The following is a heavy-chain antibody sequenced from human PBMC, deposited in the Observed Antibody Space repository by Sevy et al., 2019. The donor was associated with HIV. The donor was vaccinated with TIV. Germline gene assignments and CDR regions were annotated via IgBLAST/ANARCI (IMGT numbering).Heavy chain of an antibody. J-gene: IGHJ4*02. Sequence: GWSLRLSCAASGFTFSRYAMNWVRQAPGKGLEWVSGISGSGGRGDKTNYADSVKGRFTISRDDSKNSLYLQLNSLRAEDTAIYYCARKYDSSGYFDYWGQGTLVTVSS. D-gene: IGHD3-22*01. CDR3: ARKYDSSGYFDY. CDR2: ISGSGGRGDKT. V-gene: IGHV3-23*01. CDR1: GFTFSRYA.